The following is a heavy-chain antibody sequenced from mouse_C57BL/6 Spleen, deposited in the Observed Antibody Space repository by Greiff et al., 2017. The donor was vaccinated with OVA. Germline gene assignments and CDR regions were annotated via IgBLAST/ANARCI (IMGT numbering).Heavy chain of an antibody. Sequence: VQLQQSGTVLARPGASVKMSCKTSGYTFTSYWMHWVKQRPGQGLEWIGAIYPGNSDTSYNQKFKGKAKLTAVTSASTAYMELSSLTNEDSAVYYCTSSHYYGSSGGYFDVWGTGTTVTVSS. D-gene: IGHD1-1*01. J-gene: IGHJ1*03. CDR3: TSSHYYGSSGGYFDV. V-gene: IGHV1-5*01. CDR1: GYTFTSYW. CDR2: IYPGNSDT.